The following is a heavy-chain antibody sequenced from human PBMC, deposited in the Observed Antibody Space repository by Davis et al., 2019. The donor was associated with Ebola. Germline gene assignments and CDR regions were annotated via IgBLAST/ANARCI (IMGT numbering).Heavy chain of an antibody. Sequence: PSETLSLTCDISGDSVSINSAGWNWIRQSPSRGLEWLGRTYYNSKWYSDYATSVRVRITINADTSGNKFYLQLNSVTPDDTAVYYCTRGWLRGWFDPWGQGTQVIVSS. CDR2: TYYNSKWYS. D-gene: IGHD5-12*01. J-gene: IGHJ5*02. CDR3: TRGWLRGWFDP. CDR1: GDSVSINSAG. V-gene: IGHV6-1*01.